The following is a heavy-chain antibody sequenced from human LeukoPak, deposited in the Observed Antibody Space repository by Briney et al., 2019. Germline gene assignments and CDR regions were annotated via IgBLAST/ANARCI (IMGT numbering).Heavy chain of an antibody. J-gene: IGHJ4*02. Sequence: GGSLRLSCVASGFTFSNAYMTWVRQAPGKGLEWVGHIKSKPDGGTTECAAPVKGRFTISRDDSKNTLYLQMNSLRNEDTAVYYCTSLGATGFYAFDYWGQGTLVTVSS. CDR2: IKSKPDGGTT. D-gene: IGHD2/OR15-2a*01. V-gene: IGHV3-15*01. CDR3: TSLGATGFYAFDY. CDR1: GFTFSNAY.